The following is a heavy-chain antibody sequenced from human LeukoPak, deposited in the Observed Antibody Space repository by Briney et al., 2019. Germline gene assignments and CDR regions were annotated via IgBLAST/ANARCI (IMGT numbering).Heavy chain of an antibody. J-gene: IGHJ4*02. V-gene: IGHV1-69*05. Sequence: SVKVSCKAPGGTFNSYGISWVRQAPGQGLEWMGGVIPMFGPAKYAPKFQGRATTTTDASTSTAYMALNSLRSEDTATYFCATGELGARSGFAHFGSWGQGTLVTVSS. CDR3: ATGELGARSGFAHFGS. D-gene: IGHD3-3*01. CDR1: GGTFNSYG. CDR2: VIPMFGPA.